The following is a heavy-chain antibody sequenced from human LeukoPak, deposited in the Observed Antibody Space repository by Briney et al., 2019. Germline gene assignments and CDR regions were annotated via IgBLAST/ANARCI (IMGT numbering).Heavy chain of an antibody. D-gene: IGHD6-19*01. CDR2: IYSGGST. V-gene: IGHV3-53*01. CDR3: ASGYSSGWYDY. Sequence: GGSLRLPCAASGFTVSSNYMSWVRQAPGKGLEWVSVIYSGGSTYYADSVKGRFTISRDNSKNTLYLQMNSLRAEDTAVYYCASGYSSGWYDYWGQGTLVTVSS. J-gene: IGHJ4*02. CDR1: GFTVSSNY.